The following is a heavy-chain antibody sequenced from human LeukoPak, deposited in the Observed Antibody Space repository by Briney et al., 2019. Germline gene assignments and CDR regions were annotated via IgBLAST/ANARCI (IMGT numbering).Heavy chain of an antibody. V-gene: IGHV1-58*02. CDR2: IVVSSGNT. CDR3: AAVIVGADYYFDY. CDR1: GFTFTSSA. J-gene: IGHJ4*02. Sequence: SVKVSCKASGFTFTSSAMQWVRQARGQRLEWIGWIVVSSGNTNYAQKFQERVTITRDMSTSTAYMELSSLRSEDTAVYYCAAVIVGADYYFDYWGQGTLVTVSS. D-gene: IGHD1-26*01.